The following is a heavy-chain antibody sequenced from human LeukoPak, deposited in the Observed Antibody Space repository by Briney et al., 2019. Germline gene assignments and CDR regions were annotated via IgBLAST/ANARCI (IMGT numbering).Heavy chain of an antibody. CDR1: GYSFTSYW. CDR3: ARQRRSSEVVTDHLDAFDI. V-gene: IGHV5-51*01. D-gene: IGHD2-21*02. Sequence: GESLKISCKGSGYSFTSYWIGWVRQMPGKGLEWMGIIYPGDSDTRYSPSFQGQVTISADKSISTAYLQWSSLKASDTAMYYCARQRRSSEVVTDHLDAFDIWGQGTMVTVSS. CDR2: IYPGDSDT. J-gene: IGHJ3*02.